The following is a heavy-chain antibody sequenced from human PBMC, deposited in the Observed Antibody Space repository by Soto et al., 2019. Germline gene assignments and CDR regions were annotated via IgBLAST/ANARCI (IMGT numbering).Heavy chain of an antibody. D-gene: IGHD3-9*01. CDR2: INAGNGNT. J-gene: IGHJ5*02. CDR1: GYTFTSYA. V-gene: IGHV1-3*01. Sequence: ASVKVSCKASGYTFTSYAMHWVRQAPGQRLEWMGWINAGNGNTKYSRKFQGRVTITRDTSASTAYMELSSLRSEDTAVYYCAFSLGFLVIRSWGQGTLVTVSS. CDR3: AFSLGFLVIRS.